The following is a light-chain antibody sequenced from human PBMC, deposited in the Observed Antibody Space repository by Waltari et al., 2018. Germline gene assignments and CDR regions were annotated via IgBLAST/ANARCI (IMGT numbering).Light chain of an antibody. CDR2: KDT. J-gene: IGLJ2*01. Sequence: YDLAQPFPVSVSPGQTATITCSVDVLADKYVRWFQQRLGQAPTLILYKDTGRPSGIPERFSGSSSGDTVTLTIRGALLEDEADYHCHAAADNNWFFGGGTKLTVL. CDR3: HAAADNNWF. CDR1: VLADKY. V-gene: IGLV3-27*01.